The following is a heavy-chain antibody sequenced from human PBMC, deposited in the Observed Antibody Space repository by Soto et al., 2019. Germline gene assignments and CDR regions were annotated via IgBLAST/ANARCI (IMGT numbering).Heavy chain of an antibody. Sequence: QVQLVQSGAEVKKPGASVKISCKASGYTFTRYTMNWVRQAPGQRLEWMGWINPDNGNTKSSQKFQDRVIITRDTSASTAYMDLSSLRSEDKAVYDCARGIATGQLDPWGQGTLVTVSS. CDR1: GYTFTRYT. J-gene: IGHJ5*02. V-gene: IGHV1-3*01. D-gene: IGHD2-15*01. CDR2: INPDNGNT. CDR3: ARGIATGQLDP.